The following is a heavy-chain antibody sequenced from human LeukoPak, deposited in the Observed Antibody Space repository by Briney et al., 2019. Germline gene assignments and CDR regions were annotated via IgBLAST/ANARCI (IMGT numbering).Heavy chain of an antibody. J-gene: IGHJ4*02. CDR2: IYFGGTT. Sequence: GGSLRLSCAASGFTVSSNYMTWVRQAPGQGLEWVSVIYFGGTTYYADSVKGRFTISRDNSKNTVYLQMNSLRVEDTAVYYCARGGGVYVYWGQGTLVTVSS. V-gene: IGHV3-53*01. CDR3: ARGGGVYVY. D-gene: IGHD5/OR15-5a*01. CDR1: GFTVSSNY.